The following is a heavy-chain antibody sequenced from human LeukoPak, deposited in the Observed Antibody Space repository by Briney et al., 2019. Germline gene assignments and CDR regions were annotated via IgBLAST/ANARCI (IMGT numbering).Heavy chain of an antibody. CDR1: GGSISSGDYY. J-gene: IGHJ4*02. V-gene: IGHV4-30-4*02. CDR2: IYYSGST. CDR3: ARGTRAGYGYGLEY. D-gene: IGHD5-18*01. Sequence: SETLSLTCTVSGGSISSGDYYWSWIRQPPGKGLEWIGYIYYSGSTYYNPSLKSRVTISVDTSKNHFSLKLSSVTAADTAVYYCARGTRAGYGYGLEYWGQGTLVTVSS.